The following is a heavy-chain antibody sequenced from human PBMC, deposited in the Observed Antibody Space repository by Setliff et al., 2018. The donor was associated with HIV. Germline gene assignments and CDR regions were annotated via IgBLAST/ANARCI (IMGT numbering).Heavy chain of an antibody. V-gene: IGHV4-61*03. D-gene: IGHD1-1*01. CDR2: IYYSGST. CDR3: AQLGMVDDFDY. Sequence: SETLSLTCTVSGDSVSSRSYYWSWIRQPPGKGLEWIGYIYYSGSTNYNPSLKSRVTISVDTSKNHSSLKLRSVTAADTAVYYCAQLGMVDDFDYWGQGTLVTVSS. J-gene: IGHJ4*02. CDR1: GDSVSSRSYY.